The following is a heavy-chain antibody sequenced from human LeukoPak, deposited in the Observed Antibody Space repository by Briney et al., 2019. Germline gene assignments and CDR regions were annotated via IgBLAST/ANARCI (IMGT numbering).Heavy chain of an antibody. Sequence: GGSLRLSCAASGFSFSGYGMHWVRQAPGKGLEGVAFIRYDGSNEYYADSVKGRFTISRDKSKNTLSLQMDGLRVEDTAVYYCAKVMPPGRIRFYSYYMDVWGKGTTVTFSS. J-gene: IGHJ6*03. CDR2: IRYDGSNE. D-gene: IGHD2-15*01. V-gene: IGHV3-30*02. CDR1: GFSFSGYG. CDR3: AKVMPPGRIRFYSYYMDV.